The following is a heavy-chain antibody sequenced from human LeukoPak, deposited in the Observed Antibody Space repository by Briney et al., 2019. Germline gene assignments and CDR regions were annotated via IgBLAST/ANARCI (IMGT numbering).Heavy chain of an antibody. D-gene: IGHD5-18*01. Sequence: ASVKVSCKASGYTSSSPDINWVRQATGRGLEWLGWMNPRDDTGYAQRFQGRVALTRDRSTNTAYMEIISLTSDDTAVYYCARYIQGVGFDVWGQGTMVTVSA. CDR3: ARYIQGVGFDV. CDR2: MNPRDDT. J-gene: IGHJ3*01. CDR1: GYTSSSPD. V-gene: IGHV1-8*01.